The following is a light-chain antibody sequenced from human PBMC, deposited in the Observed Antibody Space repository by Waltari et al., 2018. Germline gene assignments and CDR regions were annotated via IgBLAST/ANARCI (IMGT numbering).Light chain of an antibody. CDR2: DNN. Sequence: QSVLTQPPSVSAAPGQKVTISCSGTSSNIGNNYVYWYQRFPGTAPKLLIYDNNKRPSGIPDRFSGSKSGTSATLVITGLQTGDEADYYCGTWDTSLSKVFGGGTKLTVL. CDR3: GTWDTSLSKV. V-gene: IGLV1-51*01. CDR1: SSNIGNNY. J-gene: IGLJ2*01.